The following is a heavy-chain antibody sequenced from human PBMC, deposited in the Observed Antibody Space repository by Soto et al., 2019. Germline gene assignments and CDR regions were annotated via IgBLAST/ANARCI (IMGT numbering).Heavy chain of an antibody. J-gene: IGHJ6*02. CDR3: ARLEVVYVTSRYNYHGMDV. D-gene: IGHD2-8*02. CDR1: CVSLISSNYF. CDR2: IYYSGST. V-gene: IGHV4-39*01. Sequence: SETLSLTCTVSCVSLISSNYFCAWIRQPPGKGLEWIGTIYYSGSTSYNPSLESRVAISVDTSKNQFSLRVTSVTAADTAVYYCARLEVVYVTSRYNYHGMDVWGQGTTVTVSS.